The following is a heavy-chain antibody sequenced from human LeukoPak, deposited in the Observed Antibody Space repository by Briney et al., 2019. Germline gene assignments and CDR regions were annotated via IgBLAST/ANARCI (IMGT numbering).Heavy chain of an antibody. D-gene: IGHD3-22*01. CDR3: ARAGKTYYYGTSVYYH. J-gene: IGHJ5*02. CDR2: ISAYNGNT. Sequence: ASVKVSCKASGYTFSSYGISWVRQAPGQGLEWMGWISAYNGNTNYAQKLQGRVTMTTDTSTNTAYMDLRSLRSDVTAVYYCARAGKTYYYGTSVYYHWGQGTLVTVSS. V-gene: IGHV1-18*01. CDR1: GYTFSSYG.